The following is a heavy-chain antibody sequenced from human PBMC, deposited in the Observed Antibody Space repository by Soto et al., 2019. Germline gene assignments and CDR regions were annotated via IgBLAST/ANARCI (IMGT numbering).Heavy chain of an antibody. CDR2: IYYSGST. CDR1: GGSISSYY. V-gene: IGHV4-59*01. Sequence: QVQLQESGPGLVKPSETLSLTCTVSGGSISSYYWSWIRQPPGKGLEWIGYIYYSGSTNYNPSPKRRVTKSVDTSKNQFSLKLSSVTAADTAVYYCARVGSRWYGFDYWGQGTLVTVSS. D-gene: IGHD6-13*01. J-gene: IGHJ4*02. CDR3: ARVGSRWYGFDY.